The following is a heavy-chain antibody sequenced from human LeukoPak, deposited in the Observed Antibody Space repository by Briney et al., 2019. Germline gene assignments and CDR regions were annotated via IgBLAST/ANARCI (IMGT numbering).Heavy chain of an antibody. Sequence: GGSLRLSCAASGFTFSSYAMSWVRQAPGKGLEWVAVISYDGSNKYYADSVKGRFTISRDNSKNTLYLQMNSLRGEDTAVYYCAKDALDTASLSPFDYWGQGTLVTVSS. V-gene: IGHV3-30*18. D-gene: IGHD5-18*01. CDR1: GFTFSSYA. CDR3: AKDALDTASLSPFDY. CDR2: ISYDGSNK. J-gene: IGHJ4*02.